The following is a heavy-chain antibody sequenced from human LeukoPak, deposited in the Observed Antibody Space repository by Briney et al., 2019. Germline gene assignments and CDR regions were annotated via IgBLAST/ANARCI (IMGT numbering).Heavy chain of an antibody. CDR3: ARDRLGRVGYSSGWYRNAFDI. D-gene: IGHD6-19*01. V-gene: IGHV3-7*01. Sequence: PGGSLRLSCAASGFTFSCYWMSWVRQAPGKGLEWVANIKQDGSEKYYVDSVKGRFTISGDNAKNSLYLQMNSLRAEDTAVYYCARDRLGRVGYSSGWYRNAFDIWGQGTMVTVSS. CDR1: GFTFSCYW. J-gene: IGHJ3*02. CDR2: IKQDGSEK.